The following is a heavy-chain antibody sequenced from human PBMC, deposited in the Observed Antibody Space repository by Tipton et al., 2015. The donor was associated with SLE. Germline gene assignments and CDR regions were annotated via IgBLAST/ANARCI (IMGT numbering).Heavy chain of an antibody. CDR2: IHTSGRT. V-gene: IGHV4-4*07. J-gene: IGHJ4*01. CDR3: ASGPSIAPGGY. Sequence: GLVKPSETLSLICAVSGDSISSYYWSWVRQSAGKGLEWIGRIHTSGRTSYNPSVKSRVAISIDTSRNQISLRLTSVTASDTAVYYCASGPSIAPGGYWGHGTLVIVSS. D-gene: IGHD6-6*01. CDR1: GDSISSYY.